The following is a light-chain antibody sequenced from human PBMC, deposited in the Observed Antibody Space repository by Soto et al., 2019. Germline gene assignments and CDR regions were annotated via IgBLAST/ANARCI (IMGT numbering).Light chain of an antibody. J-gene: IGLJ1*01. Sequence: QSSLTQPASLSGSPGQSITISCTGTSSDVGIYNLVSWYQQHPGKAPKLIIYEGTKRPSGVSNRFSGSKSDNTASLTISGLQAEDEADYYGCSYAGTRIYVFGTGTKVTVL. V-gene: IGLV2-23*01. CDR1: SSDVGIYNL. CDR3: CSYAGTRIYV. CDR2: EGT.